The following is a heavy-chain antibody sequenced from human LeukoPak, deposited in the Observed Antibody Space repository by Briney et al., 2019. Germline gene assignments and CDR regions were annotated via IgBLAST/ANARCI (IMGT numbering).Heavy chain of an antibody. J-gene: IGHJ4*02. D-gene: IGHD2-8*02. V-gene: IGHV3-21*04. CDR3: AKDLDREMTYWDY. CDR1: GFTFSSYS. Sequence: GGSLRLSCAASGFTFSSYSMNWVRQAPGKGLEWVSSISSSSYIYYADSVKGRFTISRDNSKNTLYLQMNSLRAEDTAVYYCAKDLDREMTYWDYWGQGTLVTVSS. CDR2: ISSSSYI.